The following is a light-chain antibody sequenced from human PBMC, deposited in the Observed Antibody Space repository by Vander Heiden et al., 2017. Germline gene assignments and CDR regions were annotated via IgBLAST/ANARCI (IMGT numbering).Light chain of an antibody. V-gene: IGKV1-39*01. CDR1: QSISSY. Sequence: DIPLTPSPSSLSASVGDSVTLTCRASQSISSYLNWYQQKPGKAPKLLIYAASSLQSGVPSRFSGSGSGTDFTLTISSLQPEDFATYYCQQSYSLTFGGGTKVEIK. CDR3: QQSYSLT. J-gene: IGKJ4*01. CDR2: AAS.